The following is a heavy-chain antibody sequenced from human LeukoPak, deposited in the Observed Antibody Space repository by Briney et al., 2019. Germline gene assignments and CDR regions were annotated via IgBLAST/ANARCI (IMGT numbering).Heavy chain of an antibody. J-gene: IGHJ4*02. CDR1: GGSLSNYY. D-gene: IGHD3-16*01. V-gene: IGHV4-59*01. Sequence: SSETLSLTCSVSGGSLSNYYWTWIWRPPGKGLEWIGYIYSSGSANYNPSLKSRVNISIDTSENQFSLKLSSVTAADTAVYYCARRSWGSDFDYWGQGALVTVSS. CDR2: IYSSGSA. CDR3: ARRSWGSDFDY.